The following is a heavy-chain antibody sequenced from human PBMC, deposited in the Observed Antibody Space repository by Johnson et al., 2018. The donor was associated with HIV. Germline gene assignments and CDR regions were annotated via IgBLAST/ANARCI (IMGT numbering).Heavy chain of an antibody. CDR3: ARGKGAAVGLDAFDI. CDR2: INWSGGRT. V-gene: IGHV3-20*04. D-gene: IGHD6-13*01. CDR1: GFTFDDYG. J-gene: IGHJ3*02. Sequence: VQLVESGGGAVRPGGSLRISCAASGFTFDDYGMSWVRQAPGKGLEWVSGINWSGGRTGYAASLKGRFTISRDNARNSLYLQMNSLRAEDTALYFCARGKGAAVGLDAFDIWGQGIRVTVSS.